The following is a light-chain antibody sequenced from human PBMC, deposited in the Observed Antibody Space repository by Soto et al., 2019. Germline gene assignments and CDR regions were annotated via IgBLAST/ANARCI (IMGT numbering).Light chain of an antibody. CDR1: QSVSSRC. J-gene: IGKJ2*01. V-gene: IGKV3-20*01. CDR2: GAS. CDR3: QQYGSSPLYT. Sequence: EIVLTQSPGALSLSPGERATLSCRASQSVSSRCLAWYHQKPGQAPRLLIDGASSRATGIPDRFSGSGSGTDFTLTISRLEPEDFAMYYCQQYGSSPLYTFGHGTKLQIK.